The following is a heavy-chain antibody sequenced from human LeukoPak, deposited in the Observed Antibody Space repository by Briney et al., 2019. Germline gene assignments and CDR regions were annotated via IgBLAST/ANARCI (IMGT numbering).Heavy chain of an antibody. CDR2: IY. V-gene: IGHV4-38-2*02. CDR1: GYCISSGYY. CDR3: ARDLYSSGWGYFDY. J-gene: IGHJ4*02. D-gene: IGHD6-19*01. Sequence: SETLSLTCTISGYCISSGYYWGGIRQPPGKGLEWIGSIYYNPSLKSRVTISLDTSENQFSLKLSSVTAADTAVYYCARDLYSSGWGYFDYWGQGTLVTVSS.